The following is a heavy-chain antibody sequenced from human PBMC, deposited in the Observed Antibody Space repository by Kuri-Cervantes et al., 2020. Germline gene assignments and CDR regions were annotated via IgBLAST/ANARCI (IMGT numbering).Heavy chain of an antibody. Sequence: GGSLRLSCAASGFTFDDYAMHWVRQAPGKGLEWVSGISWNSGSIGYADSVKGRFTISRDNAKNSLYLQMNSLRAEDTALYYCARSGQLWLLWANGAFDIWGQGTMVTVSS. CDR2: ISWNSGSI. J-gene: IGHJ3*02. D-gene: IGHD5-18*01. CDR3: ARSGQLWLLWANGAFDI. V-gene: IGHV3-9*01. CDR1: GFTFDDYA.